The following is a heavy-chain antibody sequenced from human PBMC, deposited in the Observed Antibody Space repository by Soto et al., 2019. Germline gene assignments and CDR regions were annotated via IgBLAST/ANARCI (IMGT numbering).Heavy chain of an antibody. Sequence: PGESLKISCKGSGYSFTSYRIGWVRQMPGKGLEWMGIIYPGDSDTRYSPSFQGQVTISADKSISTAADTAVYYCAREVWYSGSYYGFDYWGQGTLVTVSS. CDR2: IYPGDSDT. CDR1: GYSFTSYR. V-gene: IGHV5-51*01. D-gene: IGHD1-26*01. J-gene: IGHJ4*02. CDR3: YYGFDY.